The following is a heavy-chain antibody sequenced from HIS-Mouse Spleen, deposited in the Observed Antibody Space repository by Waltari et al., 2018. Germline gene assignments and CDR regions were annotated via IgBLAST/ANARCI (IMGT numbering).Heavy chain of an antibody. CDR1: GYSISSGYLWGWIRPPPGQGRVWRGISRN. J-gene: IGHJ3*02. CDR3: AREPHLQLELAFDI. D-gene: IGHD1-1*01. Sequence: QVQLQESGPGLVKPSETLSLNCTVPGYSISSGYLWGWIRPPPGQGRVWRGISRNWGWIRQPQGKGLDWIGSIYHSGSTYYNPSLKSRVTISVDTSKNQFSLKLSSVTAADTAVYYCAREPHLQLELAFDIWGQGTMVTVSS. CDR2: IYHSGST. V-gene: IGHV4-38-2*02.